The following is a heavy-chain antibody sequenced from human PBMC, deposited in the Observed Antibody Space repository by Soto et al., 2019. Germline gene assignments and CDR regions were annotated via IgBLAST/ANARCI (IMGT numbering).Heavy chain of an antibody. J-gene: IGHJ4*02. Sequence: QITLKESGPALVKPTETLTLTCSFSGFSLTPVGTNLGWFRQAPGKALEWLALIYWDDDKRYDTILESRHSITTDTSKNQVVLTMTNMDPANTATYFCAHSPATISYFDFWGPGTLVTVSS. D-gene: IGHD2-21*01. CDR2: IYWDDDK. CDR3: AHSPATISYFDF. V-gene: IGHV2-5*05. CDR1: GFSLTPVGTN.